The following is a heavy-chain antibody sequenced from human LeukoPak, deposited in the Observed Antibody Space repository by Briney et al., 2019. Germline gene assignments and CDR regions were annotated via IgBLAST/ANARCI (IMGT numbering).Heavy chain of an antibody. CDR1: GYTFTSYG. CDR3: ARADYGDYGDYYYGMDV. D-gene: IGHD4-17*01. Sequence: ASGKVSCKASGYTFTSYGISWVRQGPGQGLEWMGWISTYNGNTKYAQKLQGRVTTTTDTSTSTAYMELRSLRSDDTAVYYCARADYGDYGDYYYGMDVWGQGTTVTVSS. V-gene: IGHV1-18*01. CDR2: ISTYNGNT. J-gene: IGHJ6*02.